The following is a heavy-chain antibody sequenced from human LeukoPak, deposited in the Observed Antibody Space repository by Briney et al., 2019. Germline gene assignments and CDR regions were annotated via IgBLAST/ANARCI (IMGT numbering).Heavy chain of an antibody. Sequence: SETLSLTCTVSGGSISSYYWSWIRQPPGKGLEWIGYIYYTGSTNYNPSLKSRVTISVDTSKNQFSLKLSSVTAADTAVYYCARGGGKFDYWGQGTLVTVSS. V-gene: IGHV4-59*01. CDR3: ARGGGKFDY. CDR2: IYYTGST. D-gene: IGHD3-10*01. J-gene: IGHJ4*02. CDR1: GGSISSYY.